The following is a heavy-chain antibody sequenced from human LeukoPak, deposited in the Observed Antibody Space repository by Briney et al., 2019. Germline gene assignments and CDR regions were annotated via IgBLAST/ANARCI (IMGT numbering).Heavy chain of an antibody. J-gene: IGHJ4*02. V-gene: IGHV6-1*01. Sequence: SQTLSLTCAISGDSVSSNSAAWKWIRQSPSRVLQWLGRTYYRPKWYNDYAVSVKSRININPDTSKNQFSLQLNSVTPEDTAVYYCARKNRGSYYDYWGQGTLVTVSS. CDR3: ARKNRGSYYDY. CDR2: TYYRPKWYN. D-gene: IGHD1-26*01. CDR1: GDSVSSNSAA.